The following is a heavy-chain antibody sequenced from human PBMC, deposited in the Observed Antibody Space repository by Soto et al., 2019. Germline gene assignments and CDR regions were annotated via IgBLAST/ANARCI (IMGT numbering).Heavy chain of an antibody. V-gene: IGHV3-23*01. D-gene: IGHD6-13*01. CDR2: ISGSGGST. Sequence: PGGSPRLSCAASGFTFSSYAMSWVRQAPGKGLEWVSAISGSGGSTYYADSVKGRFTISSDNSKNTLYLQMNSLRAEDTAVYYCAKDWVQQQLVRGYFDYWGQGTLVTVSS. J-gene: IGHJ4*02. CDR3: AKDWVQQQLVRGYFDY. CDR1: GFTFSSYA.